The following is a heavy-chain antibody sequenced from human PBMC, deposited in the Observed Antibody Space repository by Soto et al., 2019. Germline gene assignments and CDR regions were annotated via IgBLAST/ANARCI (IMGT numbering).Heavy chain of an antibody. CDR1: GFTFSRSW. D-gene: IGHD6-13*01. CDR3: SRPYTSSRYFDP. V-gene: IGHV3-7*01. CDR2: INQDGSET. Sequence: GGSLRLSCVASGFTFSRSWMNWVRQAPGKGLQWVANINQDGSETSYVDSVKGRLTISRGNARNSLFLQMDSLGVDDTAVYFCSRPYTSSRYFDPWGQGTLVTVSS. J-gene: IGHJ5*02.